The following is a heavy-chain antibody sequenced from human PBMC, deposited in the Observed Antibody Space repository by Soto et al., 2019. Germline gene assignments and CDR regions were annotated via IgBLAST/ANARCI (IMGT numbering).Heavy chain of an antibody. J-gene: IGHJ4*02. D-gene: IGHD3-10*01. Sequence: ASVKVSCKASGYTFTSYYINWVRQAPGQGLEWLGIINPSGGYTTYAQRFLGRATMTTDTSTSTVYMELSSLRSEDTAVYYCARVRVTMVRGVIMYFDYWGQGTLVTVSS. CDR2: INPSGGYT. V-gene: IGHV1-46*03. CDR1: GYTFTSYY. CDR3: ARVRVTMVRGVIMYFDY.